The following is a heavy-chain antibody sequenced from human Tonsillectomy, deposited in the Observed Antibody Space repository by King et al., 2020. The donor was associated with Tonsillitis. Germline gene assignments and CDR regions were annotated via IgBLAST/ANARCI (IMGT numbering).Heavy chain of an antibody. CDR1: GFTFSNYA. CDR3: AKVFYYGLDV. Sequence: VQLVESGGGLVQPGGSLRLSCAASGFTFSNYAMTWVRQAPGKGLEWVSVIYYGGSSTYYADSVKGRFTISRDNTKNTLYLQMNSLRAEDTAVCYCAKVFYYGLDVWGQGTTVTVSS. V-gene: IGHV3-23*03. J-gene: IGHJ6*02. CDR2: IYYGGSST.